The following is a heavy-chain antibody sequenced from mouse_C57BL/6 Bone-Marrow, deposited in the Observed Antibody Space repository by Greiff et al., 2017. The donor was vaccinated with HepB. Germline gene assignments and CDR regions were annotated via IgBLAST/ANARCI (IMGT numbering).Heavy chain of an antibody. CDR1: GFSLTSSG. J-gene: IGHJ4*01. V-gene: IGHV2-3*01. Sequence: VKLMASGPGLVAPSQSLSITCTVSGFSLTSSGISWVRQPPGKGLEWLGVIWGDGSTNYHSALISSLSISKDNSKSQVFLKLNSLQTDDTATYDWATKGPNWDPYYAMDYWGQGTSVTVSS. D-gene: IGHD4-1*01. CDR2: IWGDGST. CDR3: ATKGPNWDPYYAMDY.